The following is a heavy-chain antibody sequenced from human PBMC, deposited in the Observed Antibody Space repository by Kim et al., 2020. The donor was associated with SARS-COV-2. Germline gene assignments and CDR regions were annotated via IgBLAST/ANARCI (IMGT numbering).Heavy chain of an antibody. V-gene: IGHV1-3*01. J-gene: IGHJ4*02. CDR3: LGGYYFDY. CDR2: GNGNT. D-gene: IGHD2-15*01. Sequence: GNGNTIYSQTFQGRVTLSTDTSASTAYMELSSLRSEDSAVYFCLGGYYFDYWGQGTLVTVSS.